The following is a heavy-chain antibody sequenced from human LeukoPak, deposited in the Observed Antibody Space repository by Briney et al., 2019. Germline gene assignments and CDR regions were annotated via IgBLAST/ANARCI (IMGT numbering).Heavy chain of an antibody. V-gene: IGHV3-72*01. CDR2: TRNKANNYAT. J-gene: IGHJ4*02. Sequence: GGSLRLSRAVPGYTFSGHYIDWVRQAPGKGLEWVGQTRNKANNYATEYAASVKDRFTIPRDDSRKSVYLQMDSLKTEDTAVYYCARWRSGSCSDWGQGTRVTVSS. CDR1: GYTFSGHY. CDR3: ARWRSGSCSD. D-gene: IGHD2-15*01.